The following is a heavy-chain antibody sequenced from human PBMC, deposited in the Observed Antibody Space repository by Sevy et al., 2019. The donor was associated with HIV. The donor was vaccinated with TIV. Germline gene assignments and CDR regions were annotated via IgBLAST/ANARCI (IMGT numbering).Heavy chain of an antibody. V-gene: IGHV1-2*02. D-gene: IGHD5-12*01. CDR3: ARDLVRDDYSCGAFDY. J-gene: IGHJ4*02. Sequence: ASVKVSCKASGYTFSDYYLHWLRLAPGQGFEWMGWINTKTGATKYAQRFQGRVTLSRDTSITTAYMELSSLRSDDAALFYCARDLVRDDYSCGAFDYWGQGTLVTVSS. CDR2: INTKTGAT. CDR1: GYTFSDYY.